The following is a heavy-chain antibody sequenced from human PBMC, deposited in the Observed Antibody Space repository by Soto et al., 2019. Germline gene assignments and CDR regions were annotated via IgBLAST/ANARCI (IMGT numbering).Heavy chain of an antibody. J-gene: IGHJ3*02. CDR2: ISYDGSNK. Sequence: QVQLVESGGGVVQPGRSLRLSCAASGFTFSSYGMHWVRQAPGKGLEWVAVISYDGSNKYYADSVKGRFTISRDNSKNTLYLQMNSLRAEDTAVYYCAKDREFEFGAFDIWGQGTMVTVSS. CDR1: GFTFSSYG. CDR3: AKDREFEFGAFDI. D-gene: IGHD3-10*01. V-gene: IGHV3-30*18.